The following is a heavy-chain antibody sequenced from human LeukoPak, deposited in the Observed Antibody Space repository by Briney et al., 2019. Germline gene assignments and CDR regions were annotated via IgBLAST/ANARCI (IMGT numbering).Heavy chain of an antibody. CDR3: ARARRPYDILTAYDY. CDR2: ISYDGSNK. D-gene: IGHD3-9*01. V-gene: IGHV3-30-3*01. Sequence: GGSLRLSCAASGFTFSSYVMYWVRQAPGKGLEWVAVISYDGSNKYYADSVKGRFTISRDNSKNTMYLQMNRLRAEDTAVYYCARARRPYDILTAYDYWGEGTLVTVSS. J-gene: IGHJ4*02. CDR1: GFTFSSYV.